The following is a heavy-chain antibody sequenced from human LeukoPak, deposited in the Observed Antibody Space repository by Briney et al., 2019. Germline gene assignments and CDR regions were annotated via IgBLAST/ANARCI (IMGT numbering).Heavy chain of an antibody. CDR3: ARRLRMSGGWDAFYP. CDR1: GASVSIVCTD. D-gene: IGHD3-3*02. V-gene: IGHV4-61*01. J-gene: IGHJ3*01. CDR2: IYYSSGST. Sequence: SETLSPTRTVSGASVSIVCTDGTWLRQPPGKALEWIGYIYYSSGSTSYNPSLKSRVTISVDSSTNQFSLRLSSVTDEDTAVFYCARRLRMSGGWDAFYPGGQGKIVTVSS.